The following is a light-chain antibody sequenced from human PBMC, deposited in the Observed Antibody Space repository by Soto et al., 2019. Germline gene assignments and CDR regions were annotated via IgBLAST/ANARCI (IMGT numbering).Light chain of an antibody. CDR3: QQYNSYWT. CDR2: GAS. J-gene: IGKJ1*01. Sequence: DIVMTQSPGTLSVAPGERVTFSCRASQGVSRKLAWYQHKPGQAPRLLISGASTGATGIPARFSGSGSGTEFTLTISSLQPDDFATYYCQQYNSYWTFGQGTKVDIK. V-gene: IGKV3-15*01. CDR1: QGVSRK.